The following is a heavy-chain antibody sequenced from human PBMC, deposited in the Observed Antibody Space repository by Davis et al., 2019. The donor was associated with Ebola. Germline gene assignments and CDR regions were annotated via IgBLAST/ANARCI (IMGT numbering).Heavy chain of an antibody. V-gene: IGHV4-59*01. CDR3: ARDSSSWYGSLDY. J-gene: IGHJ4*02. CDR1: GGSISSYY. CDR2: IYYSGST. D-gene: IGHD6-13*01. Sequence: MPSETLSLTCTVSGGSISSYYWSWIRQPPGKGLEWIGYIYYSGSTNYNPSLKSRVTIPVDTSKNQFSLKLSSVTAADTAVYYCARDSSSWYGSLDYWGQGTLVTVSS.